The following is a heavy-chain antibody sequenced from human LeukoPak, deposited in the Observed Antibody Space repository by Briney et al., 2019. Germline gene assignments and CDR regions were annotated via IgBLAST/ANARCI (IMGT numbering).Heavy chain of an antibody. CDR3: AEGGAEAGTLYLEY. CDR2: ISGSGGNT. D-gene: IGHD6-13*01. V-gene: IGHV3-23*01. J-gene: IGHJ4*02. CDR1: GFTFSSYA. Sequence: GGSLRLSCAASGFTFSSYAMTWVRQAPGEGLEWVSAISGSGGNTYYADSVKGRFTISRDNSKNTLYLQMNSLRAEDTAVYYCAEGGAEAGTLYLEYWGQGTLVTVSS.